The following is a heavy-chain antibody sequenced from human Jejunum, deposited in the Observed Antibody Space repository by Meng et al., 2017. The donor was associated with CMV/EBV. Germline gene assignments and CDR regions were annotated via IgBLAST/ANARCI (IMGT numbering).Heavy chain of an antibody. CDR2: INTNTGNP. Sequence: GQVGESGLGLEKPGASVTVSCEASGYPFINYAMNWVRQDPGQGLGWLGWINTNTGNPTYAQGFTRRFVFSLDTSFRTAYLQISSLKAEDTAVYYCARVAPSGYRYFDYWGQGTLVTVSS. J-gene: IGHJ4*02. D-gene: IGHD3-3*01. CDR1: GYPFINYA. CDR3: ARVAPSGYRYFDY. V-gene: IGHV7-4-1*02.